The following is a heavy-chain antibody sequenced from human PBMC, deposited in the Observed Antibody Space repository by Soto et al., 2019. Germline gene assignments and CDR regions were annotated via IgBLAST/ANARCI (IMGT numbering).Heavy chain of an antibody. CDR3: AREGISGFDWDY. J-gene: IGHJ4*02. D-gene: IGHD5-12*01. CDR1: GFYFDSYH. V-gene: IGHV3-48*01. CDR2: ISNTGGTR. Sequence: LRLSCAVSGFYFDSYHRNWVRRGPGKGLEWISYISNTGGTRYYADSVRGRFTASRDNARKSAYLEMNNLSGDDAGVYYCAREGISGFDWDYWGQGTQVTVSS.